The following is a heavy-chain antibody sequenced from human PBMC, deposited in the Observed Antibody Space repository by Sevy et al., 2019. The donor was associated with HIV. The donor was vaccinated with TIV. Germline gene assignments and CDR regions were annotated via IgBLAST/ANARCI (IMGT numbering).Heavy chain of an antibody. CDR2: ISAYNGNT. CDR3: ARVRGYSSSWYIDY. D-gene: IGHD6-13*01. CDR1: GYTFTSYG. Sequence: ASVKVSCKASGYTFTSYGISWVRQAPGQGLEWMGWISAYNGNTNYAQKLQGRVTMTTDTSTSKAYMELRSLRSDDTAVYYCARVRGYSSSWYIDYWGQGTLVTVSS. V-gene: IGHV1-18*01. J-gene: IGHJ4*02.